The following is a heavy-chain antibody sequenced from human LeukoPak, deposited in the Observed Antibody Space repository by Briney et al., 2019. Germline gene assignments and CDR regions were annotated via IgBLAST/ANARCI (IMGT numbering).Heavy chain of an antibody. J-gene: IGHJ4*02. V-gene: IGHV3-15*01. CDR3: TTDGAHYDFWSGIDY. D-gene: IGHD3-3*01. CDR1: GFTFSNAW. CDR2: IKSKTDGGTT. Sequence: GGSLRLSCAASGFTFSNAWMSWVRQAPGKGLEWVGRIKSKTDGGTTDYAAPVKGRFTISRDDSKSTLYLQMNSLKTEDTAVYYCTTDGAHYDFWSGIDYWGQGTLVTVSS.